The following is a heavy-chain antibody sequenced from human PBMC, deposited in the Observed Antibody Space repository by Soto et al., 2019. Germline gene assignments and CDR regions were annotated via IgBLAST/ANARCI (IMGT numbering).Heavy chain of an antibody. CDR3: ASGHRYDILTGYPN. CDR1: GGTFSSYA. J-gene: IGHJ4*02. CDR2: IIPIFGTA. Sequence: QVQLVQSGAEVKKPGSSVKVSCKASGGTFSSYAISWVRQAPGQGLEWMAGIIPIFGTANYAQKFQGRVTITADESTSTAYMELSSLRSEETAVYYCASGHRYDILTGYPNWGQGTLVTVSS. V-gene: IGHV1-69*01. D-gene: IGHD3-9*01.